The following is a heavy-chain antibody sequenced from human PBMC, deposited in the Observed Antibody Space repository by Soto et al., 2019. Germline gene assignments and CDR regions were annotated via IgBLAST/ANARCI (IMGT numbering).Heavy chain of an antibody. J-gene: IGHJ6*02. D-gene: IGHD5-18*01. V-gene: IGHV1-69*12. CDR2: IIPIFGTA. Sequence: QVQLVQSGAEVKKPGSSVKVSCKASGGTFSSYAISWVRQAPGQGLEWMGGIIPIFGTANYAQKFQGRVTITADESTSTAYMELSSLRSEDTAVYYCARGGVDTAMETYYYYGMDVWGQGTTVTVSS. CDR3: ARGGVDTAMETYYYYGMDV. CDR1: GGTFSSYA.